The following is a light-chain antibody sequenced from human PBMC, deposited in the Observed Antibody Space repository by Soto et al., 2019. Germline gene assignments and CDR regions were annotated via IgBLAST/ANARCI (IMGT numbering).Light chain of an antibody. CDR3: QHYGSSLLT. J-gene: IGKJ5*01. Sequence: EIVLTQSPGTLSLSPGERATLSCRASQRVSNSYLAWYQQRPGQAPRLFIYGASSRATGIPDRFSGSGSGTDFTLSISRLEPGDFAVYYCQHYGSSLLTFGQGTRLEIK. V-gene: IGKV3-20*01. CDR1: QRVSNSY. CDR2: GAS.